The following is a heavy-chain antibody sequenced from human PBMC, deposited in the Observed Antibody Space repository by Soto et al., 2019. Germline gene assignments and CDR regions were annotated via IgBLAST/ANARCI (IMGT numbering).Heavy chain of an antibody. CDR2: IFHSGNV. V-gene: IGHV4-38-2*01. CDR1: GSSLSPYY. J-gene: IGHJ6*02. Sequence: SETLSLTCAVSGSSLSPYYWGWVRQPPGKGLEWLGSIFHSGNVHYNPSLKSRVILSIDTSKSQFSLNLTAAIAADTAVYYCKRQDDGMDVWGQGTTVTVSS. CDR3: KRQDDGMDV.